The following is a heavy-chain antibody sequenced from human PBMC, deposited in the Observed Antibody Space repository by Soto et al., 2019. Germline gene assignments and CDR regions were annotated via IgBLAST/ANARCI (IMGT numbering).Heavy chain of an antibody. CDR2: IYHSGST. V-gene: IGHV4-4*02. Sequence: QVQLQESGPGLVKPSGTLSLTCAVSGGSISSSNWWSWVRQPPGKGLEGIGEIYHSGSTNYNPSLKSRVTISVDQSKNQFSLKLSSVTAADTAVYYCARGGYSYGDAFSDYWGQGTLVTVSS. J-gene: IGHJ4*02. D-gene: IGHD5-18*01. CDR1: GGSISSSNW. CDR3: ARGGYSYGDAFSDY.